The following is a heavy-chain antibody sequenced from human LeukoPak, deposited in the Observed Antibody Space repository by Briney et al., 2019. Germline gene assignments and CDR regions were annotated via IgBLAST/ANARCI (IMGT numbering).Heavy chain of an antibody. CDR3: ARDKYGATDFFDS. CDR2: IYYSGST. Sequence: SETLSLTCTVSGGSIGSYYWSWIRQPPGKGLEWIGYIYYSGSTNYNPSLKSRVTISVDTSKNQFSLNLSSVTAADTAVYYCARDKYGATDFFDSWGQGTLVTVSS. J-gene: IGHJ4*02. CDR1: GGSIGSYY. D-gene: IGHD2/OR15-2a*01. V-gene: IGHV4-59*01.